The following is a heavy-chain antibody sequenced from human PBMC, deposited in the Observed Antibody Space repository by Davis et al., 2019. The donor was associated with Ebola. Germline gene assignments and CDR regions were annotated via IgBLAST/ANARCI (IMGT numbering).Heavy chain of an antibody. CDR2: INPNSGGT. D-gene: IGHD4-23*01. CDR1: GYTFTSYY. J-gene: IGHJ6*03. CDR3: ARGAVNAGPVVTHPSYYYYYMDV. Sequence: ASVKVSCKASGYTFTSYYMHWVRQAPGQGLEWMGIINPNSGGTNYAQKFQGWVTMTRDTSISTAYMELSRLRSDDTAVYYCARGAVNAGPVVTHPSYYYYYMDVWGKGTTVTVSS. V-gene: IGHV1-2*04.